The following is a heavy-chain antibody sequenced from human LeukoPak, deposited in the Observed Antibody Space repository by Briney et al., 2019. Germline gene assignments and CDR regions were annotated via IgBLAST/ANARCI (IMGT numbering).Heavy chain of an antibody. CDR3: ARDWDIIAAAMGDLDY. D-gene: IGHD6-13*01. CDR2: INPNSGGT. J-gene: IGHJ4*02. Sequence: ASVKVSVKASGFTFTGYYMHWVRQAPGQGLEWMGWINPNSGGTNYAQKFQGRVTTTRDTSTSTVYMELSSLRSEDTAVYYCARDWDIIAAAMGDLDYWGQGTLVTVSS. V-gene: IGHV1-2*02. CDR1: GFTFTGYY.